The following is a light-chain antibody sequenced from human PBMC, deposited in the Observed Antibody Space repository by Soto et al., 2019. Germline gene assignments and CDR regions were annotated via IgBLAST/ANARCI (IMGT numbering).Light chain of an antibody. J-gene: IGKJ4*01. V-gene: IGKV3-11*01. CDR3: QQRSNWPPLT. Sequence: EIVFTQSPGTLSFYPGERATLSCRASQSVSKDLAWYQQKPGQAPRLLIYDASNRATGIPARFSGSGSGTDFTLTISSLEPEDFAVYYCQQRSNWPPLTLGGGTKVDIK. CDR2: DAS. CDR1: QSVSKD.